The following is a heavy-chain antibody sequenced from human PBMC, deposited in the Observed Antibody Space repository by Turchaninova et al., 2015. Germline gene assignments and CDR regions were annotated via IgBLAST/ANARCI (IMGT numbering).Heavy chain of an antibody. CDR3: ARDFSGWSRDF. CDR2: ISTRSTSI. J-gene: IGHJ4*02. Sequence: EVHLVDFGGGRVKPGGALRLSCATSGFGFTPYGMTWVRQAPGKGLEYVSAISTRSTSIYYADSVKGRFTISRDDAKSSVSLQMNSLRVDDTAVYYCARDFSGWSRDFWGQGTLVTVSS. V-gene: IGHV3-21*01. D-gene: IGHD6-19*01. CDR1: GFGFTPYG.